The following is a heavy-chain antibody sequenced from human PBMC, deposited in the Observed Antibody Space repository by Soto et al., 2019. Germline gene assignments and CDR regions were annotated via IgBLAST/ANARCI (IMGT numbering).Heavy chain of an antibody. Sequence: KKAPASVKVSCKASGYTFTSYGISWVRQAPGQGLEWVGWISPYNGDTNYAQKLQGRVTMTTDTFTSKAYMEPRSLISDDTAVYYCASATKTSGTGVRGLFDPCGQGTLVTVSP. CDR3: ASATKTSGTGVRGLFDP. CDR1: GYTFTSYG. D-gene: IGHD6-25*01. J-gene: IGHJ5*02. CDR2: ISPYNGDT. V-gene: IGHV1-18*01.